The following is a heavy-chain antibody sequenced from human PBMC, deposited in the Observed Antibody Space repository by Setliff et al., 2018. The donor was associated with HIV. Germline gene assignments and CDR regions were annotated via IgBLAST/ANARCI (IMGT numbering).Heavy chain of an antibody. J-gene: IGHJ4*02. Sequence: PGGSLRLSCAASGFTVSSNYMSWVRQAPGKGLEWVSIIYSGGSTYYADSVKGRFTISRDNSNNMLFLQMNSLRAEDTALYYCTRDLTLYKLWGQGTLVTVSS. CDR3: TRDLTLYKL. D-gene: IGHD1-1*01. CDR1: GFTVSSNY. V-gene: IGHV3-53*01. CDR2: IYSGGST.